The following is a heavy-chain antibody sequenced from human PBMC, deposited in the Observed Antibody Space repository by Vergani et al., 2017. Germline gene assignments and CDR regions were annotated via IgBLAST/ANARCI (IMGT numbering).Heavy chain of an antibody. CDR3: ARDSSGLYYMDV. Sequence: QLQLQESGPGLVKPSETLSLTCTVSGGSISSSSYYWGWIRQPPEKGLEWIGIIYHVGSTYYNPSLKSRVTISVDTSKNQFSLKLSSVTAADTAVYYCARDSSGLYYMDVWGKXP. J-gene: IGHJ6*03. CDR1: GGSISSSSYY. V-gene: IGHV4-39*02. D-gene: IGHD6-19*01. CDR2: IYHVGST.